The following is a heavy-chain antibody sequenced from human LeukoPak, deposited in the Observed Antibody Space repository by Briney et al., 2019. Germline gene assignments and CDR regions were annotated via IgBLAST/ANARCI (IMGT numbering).Heavy chain of an antibody. CDR1: GFTFDDYA. CDR2: ISWDGGST. Sequence: PGGSLRLSCAASGFTFDDYAMHWVRQAPGKGLEWVSLISWDGGSTYYAVSVKGRFTISRDNSKNSLYLQMNSLRAEDTALYYCAKDGYYYDSSGYYLPYYYYGMDVWGQGTTVTVSS. V-gene: IGHV3-43D*03. J-gene: IGHJ6*02. D-gene: IGHD3-22*01. CDR3: AKDGYYYDSSGYYLPYYYYGMDV.